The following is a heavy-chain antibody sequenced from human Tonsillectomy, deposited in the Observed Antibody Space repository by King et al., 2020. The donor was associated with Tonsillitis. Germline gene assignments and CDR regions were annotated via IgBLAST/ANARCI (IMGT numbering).Heavy chain of an antibody. Sequence: VQLVESGGGLVQPGGSLRLSCAASGFTISNYAMSWVRQAPGKGLEWVSVVYGAGSTTYYADSVKGRFTISRDNSKNTLYLQMNSLRAEDTAVYYCARSLDGSGSYTNGSPWGQGTLVTVPS. D-gene: IGHD3-10*01. CDR2: VYGAGSTT. J-gene: IGHJ4*02. CDR1: GFTISNYA. CDR3: ARSLDGSGSYTNGSP. V-gene: IGHV3-23*03.